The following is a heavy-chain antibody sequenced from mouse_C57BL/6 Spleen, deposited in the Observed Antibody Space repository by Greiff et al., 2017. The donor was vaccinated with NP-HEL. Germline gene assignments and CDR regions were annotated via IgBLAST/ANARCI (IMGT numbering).Heavy chain of an antibody. CDR3: ASYGSSHFDY. Sequence: QVQLKESGAELARPGASVKMSCKASGYTFTSYTMHWVKQRPGQGLEWIGYINPSSGYTKYNQKFKDKATLTADKSSSTAYMQLSSLTSEDSAVYYCASYGSSHFDYWGQGTTLTVSS. V-gene: IGHV1-4*01. D-gene: IGHD1-1*01. J-gene: IGHJ2*01. CDR2: INPSSGYT. CDR1: GYTFTSYT.